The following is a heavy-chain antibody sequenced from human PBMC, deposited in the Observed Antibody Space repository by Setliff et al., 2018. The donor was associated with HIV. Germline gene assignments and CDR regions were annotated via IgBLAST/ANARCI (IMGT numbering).Heavy chain of an antibody. D-gene: IGHD2-21*02. J-gene: IGHJ6*03. CDR1: GYSISSDYC. CDR3: TRDLWGDDYYYNNMDV. V-gene: IGHV4-38-2*02. CDR2: MCHDRTT. Sequence: SETLSLTCGVSGYSISSDYCWGWIRQPPGKGLEWIGNMCHDRTTNYNPSLKSRVTISVDTSKNQFSLKVTFVTAADTAVYYCTRDLWGDDYYYNNMDVWGKGTTVTVSS.